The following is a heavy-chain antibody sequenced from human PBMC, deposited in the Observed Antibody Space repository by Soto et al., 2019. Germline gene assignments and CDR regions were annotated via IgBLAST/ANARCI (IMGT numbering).Heavy chain of an antibody. J-gene: IGHJ5*02. CDR2: IYYSGST. CDR3: ARYYDRTIDP. D-gene: IGHD3-22*01. V-gene: IGHV4-59*08. CDR1: GGSISSYY. Sequence: PSETLSLTCTVSGGSISSYYWSWIRQPPGKGLEWIGYIYYSGSTNYNPSLKSRVTISVDTSKNQFSLKLSSVTAADTAVYYCARYYDRTIDPWGQGTLVTVSS.